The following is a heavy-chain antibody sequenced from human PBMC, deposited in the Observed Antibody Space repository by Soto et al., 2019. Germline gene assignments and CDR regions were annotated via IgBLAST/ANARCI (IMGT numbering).Heavy chain of an antibody. D-gene: IGHD3-10*01. Sequence: SETLSLTCAVSGYSISSGYYWGWIRQPPGKGLEWIGSIYHSGSTYYNPSLKSRVTISVDTSKNQFSLKLSSVTAADTAVYYCARDRNYYGSGSYSCGMDVWGQGTTVTVYS. V-gene: IGHV4-38-2*02. CDR1: GYSISSGYY. CDR2: IYHSGST. CDR3: ARDRNYYGSGSYSCGMDV. J-gene: IGHJ6*02.